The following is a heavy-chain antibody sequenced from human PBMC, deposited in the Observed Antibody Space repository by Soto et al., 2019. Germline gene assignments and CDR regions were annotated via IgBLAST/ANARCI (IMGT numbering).Heavy chain of an antibody. D-gene: IGHD2-15*01. CDR1: GASITTYY. V-gene: IGHV4-59*13. Sequence: PSETLSLTCTVSGASITTYYWSWIRQPPGKGLEWIGYISYSGSTDYNPSLKSRVTISFDASKNQISLQVRSATAADAAVYYCARDLMEYCSDGKCNWFDPWGKGTLVTVDS. J-gene: IGHJ5*02. CDR2: ISYSGST. CDR3: ARDLMEYCSDGKCNWFDP.